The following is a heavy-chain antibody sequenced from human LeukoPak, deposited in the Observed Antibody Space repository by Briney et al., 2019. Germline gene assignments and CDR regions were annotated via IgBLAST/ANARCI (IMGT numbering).Heavy chain of an antibody. V-gene: IGHV4-59*08. Sequence: SETLSLTCTVSGGSISSYYWSWIRQPPGKGLEWIGYIYYSGSTNYNPSLKSRVTISVDTSKNQFSLKLSSVTAADTAVYYCARDYGDYAWYGAVRYYYYYMDVWGKGTTVTVSS. CDR3: ARDYGDYAWYGAVRYYYYYMDV. J-gene: IGHJ6*03. CDR1: GGSISSYY. CDR2: IYYSGST. D-gene: IGHD4-17*01.